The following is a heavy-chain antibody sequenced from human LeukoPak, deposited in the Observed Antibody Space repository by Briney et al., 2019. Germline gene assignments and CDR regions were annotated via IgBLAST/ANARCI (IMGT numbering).Heavy chain of an antibody. D-gene: IGHD2-2*01. CDR1: GYTFTGYY. V-gene: IGHV1-2*02. CDR2: INPNSGGT. J-gene: IGHJ6*04. Sequence: ASVKVSCKASGYTFTGYYMHWVRQAPGQGLEWMGWINPNSGGTNYAQKFQGRVTMTRDTSISTAYMELSRLRSDDTAVYYCARTQPTGNFIPAAVYGMDVWGKGTTVTVSS. CDR3: ARTQPTGNFIPAAVYGMDV.